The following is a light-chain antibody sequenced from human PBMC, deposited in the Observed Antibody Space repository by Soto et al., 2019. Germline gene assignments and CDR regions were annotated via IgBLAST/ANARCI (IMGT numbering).Light chain of an antibody. CDR2: GAS. Sequence: EVVMTQSPATLSVSPGERATLSCRASQNVRSDLAWYLQKPGQAPRLLIYGASSRATGIAARFSGSGSGTEFSLTISSLQSEDFAVYYCQQYNNWPLTFGGGTKVEIK. J-gene: IGKJ4*01. V-gene: IGKV3-15*01. CDR3: QQYNNWPLT. CDR1: QNVRSD.